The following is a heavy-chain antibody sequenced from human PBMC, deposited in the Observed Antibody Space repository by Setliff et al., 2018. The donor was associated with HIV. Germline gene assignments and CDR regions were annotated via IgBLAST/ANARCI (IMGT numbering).Heavy chain of an antibody. D-gene: IGHD3-22*01. CDR2: IGGHGSII. CDR3: VRGSGYYYYDY. J-gene: IGHJ4*02. Sequence: GGSLRLSCATSGFIFSSYEMNWVRQAPGKGLEWISFIGGHGSIIHYADSVKGRFTISRDNAKNMLYLQMNSLSADDTAVYYCVRGSGYYYYDYWGQGTLVTVSS. CDR1: GFIFSSYE. V-gene: IGHV3-48*03.